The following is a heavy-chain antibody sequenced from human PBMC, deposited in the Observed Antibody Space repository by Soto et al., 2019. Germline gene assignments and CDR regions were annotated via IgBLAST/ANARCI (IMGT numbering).Heavy chain of an antibody. D-gene: IGHD3-9*01. CDR2: INAGNGNT. V-gene: IGHV1-3*01. CDR3: ARVGGGVILTPYYYDTDV. CDR1: GYTFTSYA. J-gene: IGHJ6*02. Sequence: ASVKVSCKASGYTFTSYAMHWVRQAPGQRLEWMGWINAGNGNTKYSQKFQGRVTITRDTSASTAYMDLSSLKSDDTAVYYCARVGGGVILTPYYYDTDVWGQGTTVTVSS.